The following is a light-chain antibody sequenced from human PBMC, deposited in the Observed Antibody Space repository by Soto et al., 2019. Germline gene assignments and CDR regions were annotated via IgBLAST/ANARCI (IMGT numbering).Light chain of an antibody. CDR2: SAS. CDR3: QQYNNWWT. CDR1: QSVRSN. Sequence: EVVMTQSPATLSVSPWERVTLSCRASQSVRSNLAGYQQKPGQAPRLLIYSASTRATGIPARYSGSGSGTGFTLTISSLQSEDFAVYYCQQYNNWWTFGQGTKVDIK. J-gene: IGKJ1*01. V-gene: IGKV3-15*01.